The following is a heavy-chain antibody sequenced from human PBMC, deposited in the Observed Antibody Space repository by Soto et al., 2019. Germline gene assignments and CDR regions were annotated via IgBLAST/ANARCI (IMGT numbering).Heavy chain of an antibody. Sequence: PGGSLRLSCAASGFTFSSYGMHWVRQAPGKGLEWVAVIWYDGSNKYYADSVKGRFTISRDNSKNTLYLQMNSLRAEDTAVYYCARDYPPGSSWAFDYWGQGTLVTVSS. V-gene: IGHV3-33*01. CDR2: IWYDGSNK. D-gene: IGHD6-13*01. CDR3: ARDYPPGSSWAFDY. CDR1: GFTFSSYG. J-gene: IGHJ4*02.